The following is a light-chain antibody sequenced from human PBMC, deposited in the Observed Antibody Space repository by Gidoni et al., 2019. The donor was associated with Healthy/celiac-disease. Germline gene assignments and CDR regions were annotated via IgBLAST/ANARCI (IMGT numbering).Light chain of an antibody. CDR3: QAWDSSTGV. CDR2: QDS. CDR1: KLGDKY. V-gene: IGLV3-1*01. Sequence: YELTQPPSVSVSPGQTASLTCPGAKLGDKYACWYQQKPGQSPLLVIYQDSKRPSGIPERFSGSNSGSTATLTISGTQAMDEADYYCQAWDSSTGVFGTGTKVTVL. J-gene: IGLJ1*01.